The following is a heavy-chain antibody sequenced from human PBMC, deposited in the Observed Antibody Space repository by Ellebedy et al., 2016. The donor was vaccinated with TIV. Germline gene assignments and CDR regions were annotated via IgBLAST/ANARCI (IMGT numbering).Heavy chain of an antibody. Sequence: MPSETLSLTCAVYAGSFSAYYWSWIRQPPGKGLEWIGEINHSGSTNYNPSLKSRVTISVDTSKNQFSLKLSSVTAADTAVYYCARSSSDIWGQGTLVTVSS. CDR3: ARSSSDI. CDR1: AGSFSAYY. V-gene: IGHV4-34*01. CDR2: INHSGST. D-gene: IGHD6-19*01. J-gene: IGHJ4*02.